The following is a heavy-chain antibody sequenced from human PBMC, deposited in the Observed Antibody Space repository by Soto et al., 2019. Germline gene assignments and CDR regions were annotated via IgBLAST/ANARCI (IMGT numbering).Heavy chain of an antibody. D-gene: IGHD2-2*01. CDR3: ARVVPGAEAWFGP. J-gene: IGHJ5*02. V-gene: IGHV1-18*01. Sequence: ASVKVSCKTSGYTFSNYGITWVRQAPGQPLEWLGWISLYSDGTNYAQKFQGRVSMTTDTSTTTAYVELRSLRSDDTAVYYCARVVPGAEAWFGPWGQGTLVTVSS. CDR1: GYTFSNYG. CDR2: ISLYSDGT.